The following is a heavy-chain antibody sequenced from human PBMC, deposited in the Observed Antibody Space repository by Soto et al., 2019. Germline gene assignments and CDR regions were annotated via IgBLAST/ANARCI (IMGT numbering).Heavy chain of an antibody. D-gene: IGHD3-10*01. Sequence: ASVKVSCKASGYTFTGYYMHWVRQAPGQGLEWMGWINPNSGGTNYAQKFQGWVTMTRDTSISTAYMELSRLRSDDTAVYYCARGGSGPMRYYYYMDVWGKGTTVTSP. J-gene: IGHJ6*03. CDR1: GYTFTGYY. V-gene: IGHV1-2*04. CDR3: ARGGSGPMRYYYYMDV. CDR2: INPNSGGT.